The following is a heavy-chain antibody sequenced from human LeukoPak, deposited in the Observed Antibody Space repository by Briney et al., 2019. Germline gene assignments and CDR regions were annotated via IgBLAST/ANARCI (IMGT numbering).Heavy chain of an antibody. CDR2: IIPIFGTA. CDR1: GGTFSSYA. V-gene: IGHV1-69*01. CDR3: ARDPPLNYYYYGMDV. J-gene: IGHJ6*02. Sequence: ASVKVSCKASGGTFSSYAISWVRQAPGQGLEWMGGIIPIFGTANYAQKFQGRVTITADESTSTAYMELSSLRSEDTAVYYCARDPPLNYYYYGMDVWGQGTTVTASS. D-gene: IGHD3-16*02.